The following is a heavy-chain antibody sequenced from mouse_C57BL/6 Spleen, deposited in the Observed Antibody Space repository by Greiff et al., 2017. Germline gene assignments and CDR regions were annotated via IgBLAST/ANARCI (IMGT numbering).Heavy chain of an antibody. CDR3: ARDGELGLMDY. CDR1: GYSITSGYY. V-gene: IGHV3-6*01. D-gene: IGHD4-1*01. CDR2: ISYDGSN. Sequence: ESGPGLVKPSQSLSLTCSVTGYSITSGYYWNWIRQFPGNKLEWMGYISYDGSNNYNPSLKNRISITRDTSKNQFFLKLNSVTTEDTATYYCARDGELGLMDYWGQGTSVTVSS. J-gene: IGHJ4*01.